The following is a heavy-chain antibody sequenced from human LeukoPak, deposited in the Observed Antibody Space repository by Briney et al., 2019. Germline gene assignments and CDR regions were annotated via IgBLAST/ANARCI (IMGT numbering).Heavy chain of an antibody. J-gene: IGHJ6*03. CDR1: GYTFTSYD. V-gene: IGHV1-8*01. D-gene: IGHD3-10*01. CDR3: ARGAERVRGVIIDLFYMDV. Sequence: GASVKVSRKASGYTFTSYDINWVRQATGQGLEWMGWMNPNSGNTGYAQKFQGRVTMTRNTSISTAYMELSSLRSEDTAVYYCARGAERVRGVIIDLFYMDVWGKGTTVTVSS. CDR2: MNPNSGNT.